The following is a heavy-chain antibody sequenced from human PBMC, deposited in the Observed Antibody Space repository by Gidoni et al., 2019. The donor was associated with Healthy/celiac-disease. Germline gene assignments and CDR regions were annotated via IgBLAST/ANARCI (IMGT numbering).Heavy chain of an antibody. Sequence: QVQLVQSGAEVKKPGASVKVSCKASGYTFTSYGISSVRLALGQGLEWMGWISAYNGNTNYAQKLQGRVTRTTDTTTNTAYMELRSLRSDDTAVYYCAREGYYYESSGYWRGGLYYYYGMDVWGQGTTVTVSS. J-gene: IGHJ6*02. CDR2: ISAYNGNT. V-gene: IGHV1-18*01. CDR3: AREGYYYESSGYWRGGLYYYYGMDV. CDR1: GYTFTSYG. D-gene: IGHD3-22*01.